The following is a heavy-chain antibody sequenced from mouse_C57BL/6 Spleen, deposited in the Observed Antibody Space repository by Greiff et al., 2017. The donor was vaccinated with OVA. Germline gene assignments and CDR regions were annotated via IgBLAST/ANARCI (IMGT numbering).Heavy chain of an antibody. D-gene: IGHD2-5*01. CDR1: GYTFTSYW. Sequence: VQLQQPGAELVKPGASVKLSCKASGYTFTSYWMQWVKQRPGQGLEWIGEIDPSDSYTNYNQKFKGKATLTVDTSSTTAYMQLSSLTSEDSAFYDCASSAYYSNCDYAMDYWGQGTSVTVSS. CDR3: ASSAYYSNCDYAMDY. CDR2: IDPSDSYT. V-gene: IGHV1-50*01. J-gene: IGHJ4*01.